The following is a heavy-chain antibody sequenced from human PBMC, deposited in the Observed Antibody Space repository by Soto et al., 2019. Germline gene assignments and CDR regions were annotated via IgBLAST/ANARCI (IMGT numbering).Heavy chain of an antibody. V-gene: IGHV4-39*01. CDR2: IHYSGST. D-gene: IGHD6-19*01. J-gene: IGHJ4*02. CDR3: ARPQQWLVQPCFDY. CDR1: GGSISSSSYY. Sequence: QLQLQESGPGLVKPSETLSLTCTVSGGSISSSSYYWGWIRQPPGKGLEWIGSIHYSGSTYYNPSLKSRITISVDTSKNQFSLKLSSVTAADTAVYYCARPQQWLVQPCFDYWGQGTLVTVSS.